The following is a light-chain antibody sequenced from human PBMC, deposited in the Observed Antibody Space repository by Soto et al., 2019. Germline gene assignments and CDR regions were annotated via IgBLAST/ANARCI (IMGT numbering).Light chain of an antibody. CDR3: GTWDSPDYV. CDR2: GNN. Sequence: QSVLTQPPSVSAAPGQKVTISCSGSSSNIGNNYVSWYQQLPGTAPKLLIYGNNKRPSGIPDRFSGSKSGTSATLGISGLQTGDEADYYCGTWDSPDYVFGTGTKLTVL. V-gene: IGLV1-51*02. CDR1: SSNIGNNY. J-gene: IGLJ1*01.